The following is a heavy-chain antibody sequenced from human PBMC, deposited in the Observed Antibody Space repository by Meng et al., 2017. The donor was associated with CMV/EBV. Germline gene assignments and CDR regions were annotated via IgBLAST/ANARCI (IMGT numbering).Heavy chain of an antibody. CDR3: ARDGRGYCSSTSCYGMDV. J-gene: IGHJ6*02. CDR1: GGSISSSSYY. CDR2: IYYSGST. Sequence: GSLRLSCTVSGGSISSSSYYWGWIRQPPGKGLEWIGSIYYSGSTYYNPSLKSRVTISVDTSKNQFSLKLSSVTAADTDVYYCARDGRGYCSSTSCYGMDVWGQGTTVTVSS. D-gene: IGHD2-2*03. V-gene: IGHV4-39*07.